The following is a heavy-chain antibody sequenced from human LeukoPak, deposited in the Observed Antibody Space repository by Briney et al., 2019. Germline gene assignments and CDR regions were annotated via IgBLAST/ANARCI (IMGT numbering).Heavy chain of an antibody. V-gene: IGHV4-4*07. J-gene: IGHJ4*02. CDR2: VHSTGAT. D-gene: IGHD1-26*01. Sequence: SETLSLTCTVSGGSLSNYYWNWIRQPAGKGLEWIGRVHSTGATHFNPAFASRLTMSEDPSKNQFSLKLRSMTAADTAIYFCARGDTSGATYFDYWGRGTLVTVS. CDR3: ARGDTSGATYFDY. CDR1: GGSLSNYY.